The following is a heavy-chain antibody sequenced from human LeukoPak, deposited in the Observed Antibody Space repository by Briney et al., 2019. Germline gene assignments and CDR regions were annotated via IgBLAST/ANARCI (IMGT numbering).Heavy chain of an antibody. CDR3: AKGDYDFWNYFDY. Sequence: PGGSLRLSCAASGFTFSSYAMSWVRQAPGKGLEWVSAISGSGGSTYYADSVKGRFTISRDNSKSTLYLQMNSLRAEDTAVYYCAKGDYDFWNYFDYWGQGTLVTVSS. CDR2: ISGSGGST. D-gene: IGHD3-3*01. J-gene: IGHJ4*02. CDR1: GFTFSSYA. V-gene: IGHV3-23*01.